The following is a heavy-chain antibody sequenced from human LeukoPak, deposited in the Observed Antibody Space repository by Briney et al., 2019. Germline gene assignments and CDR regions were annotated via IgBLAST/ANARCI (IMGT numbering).Heavy chain of an antibody. CDR2: ISYDGSNK. J-gene: IGHJ6*03. D-gene: IGHD1-1*01. V-gene: IGHV3-30-3*01. Sequence: GGSLRLSCAASGFTFSSYAMHWVRQAPGKGLEWVAVISYDGSNKYYADSVKGRFTISRDNSKNTLYLQMNSLRAEDTAVYYCASLNEDPYYYYYMDVWGKGTTVTVSS. CDR1: GFTFSSYA. CDR3: ASLNEDPYYYYYMDV.